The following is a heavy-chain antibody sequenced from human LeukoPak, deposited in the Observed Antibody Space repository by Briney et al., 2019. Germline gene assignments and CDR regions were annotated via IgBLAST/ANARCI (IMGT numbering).Heavy chain of an antibody. Sequence: GGSLRLSCAAFGFTFSSYSMNWVRQAPGKGLEWVSYISSRSTTTYYADSVKGRFTISRDNDKNSPYLQMNSLRDEDTAVYYCASPLDYSSPRYWGQGTLVTVSS. J-gene: IGHJ4*02. D-gene: IGHD6-19*01. CDR3: ASPLDYSSPRY. CDR1: GFTFSSYS. CDR2: ISSRSTTT. V-gene: IGHV3-48*02.